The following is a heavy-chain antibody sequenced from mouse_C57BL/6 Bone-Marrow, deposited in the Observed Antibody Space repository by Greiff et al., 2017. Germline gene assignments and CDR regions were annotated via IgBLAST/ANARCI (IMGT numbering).Heavy chain of an antibody. CDR1: GYTFTSYW. J-gene: IGHJ2*01. Sequence: VQLQQPGAELVMPGASVKLSCKASGYTFTSYWMHWVKQRPGQGLEWIGEIDPSDSYTNYNQKFKGKSTLTVDKSSSTAYMQLSSLTSADSAVYYCARGDYFDYWGQGTTLTVSS. CDR2: IDPSDSYT. V-gene: IGHV1-69*01. CDR3: ARGDYFDY.